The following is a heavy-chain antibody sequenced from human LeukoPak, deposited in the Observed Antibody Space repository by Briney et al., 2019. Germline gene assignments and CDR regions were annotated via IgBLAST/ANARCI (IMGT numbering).Heavy chain of an antibody. CDR3: ATDPNCSSTSCSNDY. CDR1: GYTLTELS. V-gene: IGHV1-24*01. CDR2: FDPEDGET. Sequence: ASVKVSCKVSGYTLTELSMHWVRQAPGKGLEWMGGFDPEDGETIYAQKFQGRVTMTEDTSTDTAYMELSSLRSEDTAVYYCATDPNCSSTSCSNDYWGQGTLVTVSS. D-gene: IGHD2-2*01. J-gene: IGHJ4*02.